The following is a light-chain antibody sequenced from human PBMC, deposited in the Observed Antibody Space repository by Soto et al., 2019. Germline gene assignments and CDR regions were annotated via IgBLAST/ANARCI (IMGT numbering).Light chain of an antibody. CDR2: DTS. V-gene: IGKV3-11*01. CDR3: HQRRDWPLT. CDR1: QSIRTY. Sequence: EFVLTQSPATLSLSPGESATLSCRASQSIRTYLTWYQQKPGQAPRVLIYDTSKRATGIPARFSGSGSGTDFTLTISILESEDFAVYYCHQRRDWPLTFGGGTKIEIK. J-gene: IGKJ4*01.